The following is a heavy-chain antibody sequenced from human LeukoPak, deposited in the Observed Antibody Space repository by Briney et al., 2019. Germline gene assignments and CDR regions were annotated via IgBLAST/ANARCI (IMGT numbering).Heavy chain of an antibody. CDR3: AKVGYGDFYLPFDY. Sequence: GGSLRLSCAASGFTFSSYDMSWVRQAPGKGLEWVSAISGSGGSTYYADSVKGRFTISRDNSKNTLYLQMNSLRAEDTAVYYCAKVGYGDFYLPFDYWGQGTLVTVSS. CDR1: GFTFSSYD. J-gene: IGHJ4*02. CDR2: ISGSGGST. V-gene: IGHV3-23*01. D-gene: IGHD4-17*01.